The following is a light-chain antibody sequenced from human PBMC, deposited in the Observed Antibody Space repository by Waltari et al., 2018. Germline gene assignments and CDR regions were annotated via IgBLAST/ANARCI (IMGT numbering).Light chain of an antibody. CDR3: TSFSSDSTPLV. J-gene: IGLJ1*01. CDR1: SSAIGTYTY. CDR2: DVR. Sequence: QSALTQPAAVSGSLGQAITMSCTGTSSAIGTYTYVSWHQQHPGTAPKLLIYDVRNRPSGVSNRFSGSKSGNTASLTISGLQSEDEADYYCTSFSSDSTPLVFGTGTRVTV. V-gene: IGLV2-14*03.